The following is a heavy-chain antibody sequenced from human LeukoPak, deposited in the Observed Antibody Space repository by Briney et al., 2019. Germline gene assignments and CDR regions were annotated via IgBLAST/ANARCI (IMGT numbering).Heavy chain of an antibody. CDR3: ARKLTGEEGHYYYYMDV. V-gene: IGHV1-69*01. CDR2: IIPIFGTA. CDR1: GGTFSSYA. D-gene: IGHD7-27*01. Sequence: SVKVSCKASGGTFSSYAISWVRQAPGQGLEWMGGIIPIFGTANYAQKFQGRVTITADESTSTAYMELSSLRSEDTAVYYCARKLTGEEGHYYYYMDVWGKGTTVTISS. J-gene: IGHJ6*03.